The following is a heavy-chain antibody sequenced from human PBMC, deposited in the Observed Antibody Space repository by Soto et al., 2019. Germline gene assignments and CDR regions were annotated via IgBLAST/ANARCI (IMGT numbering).Heavy chain of an antibody. J-gene: IGHJ3*02. Sequence: VQLVQSGAEVQKPGSSVKVYCKASGGTFSRFSFNWVRQAPGQGLEWMGGIMPMFGTEKYAQKFQDKVTLTADESTGTAYMELSRMTSEDTAVYYGAIDPRDRGDAVDMWGLGTLVTVSS. CDR2: IMPMFGTE. D-gene: IGHD3-16*01. CDR3: AIDPRDRGDAVDM. V-gene: IGHV1-69*12. CDR1: GGTFSRFS.